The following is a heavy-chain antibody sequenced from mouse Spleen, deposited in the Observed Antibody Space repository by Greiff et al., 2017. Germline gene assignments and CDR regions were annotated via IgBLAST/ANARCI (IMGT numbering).Heavy chain of an antibody. CDR2: IHPNSGST. Sequence: QVQLQQSGAELVKPGASVKLSCKASGYTFTSYWMHWVKQRPGQGLEWIGMIHPNSGSTNYNEKFKSKATLTVDKSSSTAYMQLSSLTSEDSAVYYCARRALYYGNYGDYAMDYWGQGTSVTVSS. CDR3: ARRALYYGNYGDYAMDY. D-gene: IGHD2-1*01. CDR1: GYTFTSYW. J-gene: IGHJ4*01. V-gene: IGHV1-64*01.